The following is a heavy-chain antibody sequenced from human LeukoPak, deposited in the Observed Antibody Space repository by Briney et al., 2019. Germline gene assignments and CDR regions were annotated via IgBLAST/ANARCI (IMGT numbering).Heavy chain of an antibody. CDR1: GFTFDDYA. J-gene: IGHJ4*02. D-gene: IGHD4-17*01. Sequence: GGSLRLSCAASGFTFDDYAMHWVRQAPGKGLEYVSAISSNGDNTYYADSVKGRFTISRDNSKNTLYLQMGSLRAEDMAVYYCARDDGTTVTTSPPFDYWGQGTLVTVSS. V-gene: IGHV3-64*02. CDR2: ISSNGDNT. CDR3: ARDDGTTVTTSPPFDY.